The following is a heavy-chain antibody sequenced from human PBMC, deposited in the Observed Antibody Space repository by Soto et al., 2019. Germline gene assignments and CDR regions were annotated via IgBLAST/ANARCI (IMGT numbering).Heavy chain of an antibody. CDR2: IYYTGSS. D-gene: IGHD1-7*01. V-gene: IGHV4-59*01. CDR1: GGSISSYY. CDR3: ATSGTELRDYYYYYGMDV. Sequence: SETLSLTCTVSGGSISSYYWSWIRQPPGKGLEWIGYIYYTGSSNYNPSLKSRVTISLDTSRNQFSLKLSSVTAADTAVYYCATSGTELRDYYYYYGMDVWGQGTTVTVTS. J-gene: IGHJ6*02.